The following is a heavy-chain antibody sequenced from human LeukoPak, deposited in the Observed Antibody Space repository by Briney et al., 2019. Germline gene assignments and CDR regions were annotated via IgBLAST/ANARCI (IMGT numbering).Heavy chain of an antibody. V-gene: IGHV4-4*07. Sequence: SETLSLTCTVSGGSISSYYWSWIRQPAGKGLEWIGRIYTSGSTNYNPSLKSRVTMSVDTSKNQFSLKLSSVTAADTAVYCCARSGLVAAAGTGRFQHWGQGTLVTVSS. CDR3: ARSGLVAAAGTGRFQH. CDR2: IYTSGST. D-gene: IGHD6-13*01. J-gene: IGHJ1*01. CDR1: GGSISSYY.